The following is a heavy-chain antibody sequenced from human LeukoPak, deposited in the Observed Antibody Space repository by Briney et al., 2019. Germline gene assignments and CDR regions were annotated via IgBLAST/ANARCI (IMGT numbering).Heavy chain of an antibody. V-gene: IGHV3-23*01. Sequence: GGSLRLSCAASGFTFSSYAMSWVRQAPGKGLEWVSAISGSGGSTYYADSVKGRFTISSDNSKNTLYLQMNSLRAEDTAVYYCAKGQYYDSSGYYYYWGQGTLVTVSS. CDR3: AKGQYYDSSGYYYY. J-gene: IGHJ4*02. CDR2: ISGSGGST. CDR1: GFTFSSYA. D-gene: IGHD3-22*01.